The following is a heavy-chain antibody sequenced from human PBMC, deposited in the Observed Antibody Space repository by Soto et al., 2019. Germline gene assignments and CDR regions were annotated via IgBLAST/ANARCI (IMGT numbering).Heavy chain of an antibody. CDR1: GFTFSTST. Sequence: ASVKVSCKASGFTFSTSTVQWVRQARGQRLEWMGWIVVKSGNTNYALKFQDRVTFTRDMSTSTAYMELSSLTSDDTAIYYCAKDHFKGYYYYGIDVWGQGTTVTVSS. CDR2: IVVKSGNT. V-gene: IGHV1-58*01. CDR3: AKDHFKGYYYYGIDV. J-gene: IGHJ6*02.